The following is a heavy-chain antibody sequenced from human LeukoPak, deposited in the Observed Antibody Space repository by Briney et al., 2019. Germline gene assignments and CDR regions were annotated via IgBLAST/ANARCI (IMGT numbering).Heavy chain of an antibody. CDR2: LHYIRRT. Sequence: SETLSLICTVSGGSIKSTSNYWGWIRQPPGEGLEWIGILHYIRRTYYDPPLKSRVTISIDTSKNQFSLKLNSVTAADTAVYYCAREGTTVTHFDYWGQGTLVTVSS. CDR1: GGSIKSTSNY. D-gene: IGHD4-11*01. V-gene: IGHV4-39*07. CDR3: AREGTTVTHFDY. J-gene: IGHJ4*02.